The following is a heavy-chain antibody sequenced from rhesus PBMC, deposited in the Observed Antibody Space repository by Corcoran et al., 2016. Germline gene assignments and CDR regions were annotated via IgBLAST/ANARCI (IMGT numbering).Heavy chain of an antibody. J-gene: IGHJ4*01. CDR2: INPKTGGT. Sequence: QVQLVQSGAEVMKPGSSVRVSCTASGYTFTDYYMHWVRQAPGQGLEWMGEINPKTGGTNYAQKCQGRVTMTRDTSTSTAYMELSSLRSEDTAVYYCARRRVTTVAAAYWGQGVLVTVSS. CDR1: GYTFTDYY. D-gene: IGHD4-29*01. CDR3: ARRRVTTVAAAY. V-gene: IGHV1-138*01.